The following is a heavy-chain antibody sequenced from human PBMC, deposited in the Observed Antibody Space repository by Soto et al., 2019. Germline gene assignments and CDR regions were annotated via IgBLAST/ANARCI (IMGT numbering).Heavy chain of an antibody. CDR3: ARSLRIAVAGGFDY. V-gene: IGHV4-39*01. CDR2: IYYSGST. D-gene: IGHD6-19*01. J-gene: IGHJ4*02. Sequence: SETLSLTCTVSGGSISSSSYYWGWIRQPPGKGLEWIGSIYYSGSTYYNPSLKSRVTISVDTSKNQFSLKLSSVTAADTAVYYCARSLRIAVAGGFDYWGQGTLVTVSS. CDR1: GGSISSSSYY.